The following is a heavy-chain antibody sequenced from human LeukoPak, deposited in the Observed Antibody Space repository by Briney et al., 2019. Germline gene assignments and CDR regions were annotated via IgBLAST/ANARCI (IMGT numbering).Heavy chain of an antibody. V-gene: IGHV4-39*07. CDR2: IYYSGST. CDR1: GGSISSSSYY. D-gene: IGHD3-10*01. J-gene: IGHJ5*02. CDR3: ARAAPGGWFDP. Sequence: SEALSLTCTVSGGSISSSSYYWGWIRQPPGKGLEWIGSIYYSGSTYYNPSLKSRVTISVDTSKNQFSLKLSSVTAADTAVYYCARAAPGGWFDPWGQGTLVTVSS.